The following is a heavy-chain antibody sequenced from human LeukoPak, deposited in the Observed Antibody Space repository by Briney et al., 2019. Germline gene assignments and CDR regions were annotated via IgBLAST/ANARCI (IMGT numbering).Heavy chain of an antibody. CDR1: GGPISSYY. CDR3: AREKRGDYDFWSGSSYYYYYMDV. CDR2: VYYSGST. D-gene: IGHD3-3*01. Sequence: KPSETLSLTCTVSGGPISSYYWSWIRQPPGKGLEWIGYVYYSGSTNYNPSLKSRVTISVDTSKNQFSLKLSSVTAADTAVYYCAREKRGDYDFWSGSSYYYYYMDVWGKGTTVTVSS. V-gene: IGHV4-59*01. J-gene: IGHJ6*03.